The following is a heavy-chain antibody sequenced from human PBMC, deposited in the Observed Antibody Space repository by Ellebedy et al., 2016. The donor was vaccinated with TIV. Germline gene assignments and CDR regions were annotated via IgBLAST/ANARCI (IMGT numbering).Heavy chain of an antibody. Sequence: GGSLRLSXAASGFTLSYYGMHWVRQAPGKGLVWVSIITNDGSKQYYEDSVKGRFTISRDNSMNTLYLQMHSLRVEDTAVYYCAKAEATHLQHWGRGSLVTVSS. CDR3: AKAEATHLQH. D-gene: IGHD1-26*01. CDR2: ITNDGSKQ. CDR1: GFTLSYYG. J-gene: IGHJ1*01. V-gene: IGHV3-30*18.